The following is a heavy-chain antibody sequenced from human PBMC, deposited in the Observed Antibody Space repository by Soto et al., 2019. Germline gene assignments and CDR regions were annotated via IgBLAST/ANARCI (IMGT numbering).Heavy chain of an antibody. V-gene: IGHV1-69*13. CDR3: AMIDYSSGSDY. D-gene: IGHD6-19*01. CDR1: GGTFSSYT. Sequence: ASVKVSCKASGGTFSSYTLSWVRQAPGQGLEWMGGIIPIFGTTKYAQKFQGRVTIIADESTITAYMELSGLRSEDTAVYYCAMIDYSSGSDYWGQGTLVTVSS. J-gene: IGHJ4*02. CDR2: IIPIFGTT.